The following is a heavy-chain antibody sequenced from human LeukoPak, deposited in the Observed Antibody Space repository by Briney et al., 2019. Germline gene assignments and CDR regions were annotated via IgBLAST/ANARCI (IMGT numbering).Heavy chain of an antibody. Sequence: PSETLSLTCAVYGGSFSGYYWSCIRQPPGKGLEWIGEINHSGSTNYNPSLKSRVTISVDTAKSQFSLRLSSVTAADTAVYYCARDVAGNTFDYWGQGTLVTVSS. V-gene: IGHV4-34*01. D-gene: IGHD5-12*01. CDR3: ARDVAGNTFDY. CDR2: INHSGST. CDR1: GGSFSGYY. J-gene: IGHJ4*02.